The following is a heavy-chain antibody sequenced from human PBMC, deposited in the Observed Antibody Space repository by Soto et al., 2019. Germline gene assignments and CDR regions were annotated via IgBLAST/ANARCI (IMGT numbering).Heavy chain of an antibody. CDR2: ISPYNGNT. J-gene: IGHJ4*02. CDR3: AKDSVAWGSYKVFDY. Sequence: QVQLVRSGAEVKKPGASVTVSCKASGYTFPNYGITWVRQAPGQGLEWMGWISPYNGNTNYAQKFQGRVTMTTDTSTSTAYMELRSLRSDDTAVYYCAKDSVAWGSYKVFDYWGQGTLVTVSS. CDR1: GYTFPNYG. D-gene: IGHD3-16*01. V-gene: IGHV1-18*01.